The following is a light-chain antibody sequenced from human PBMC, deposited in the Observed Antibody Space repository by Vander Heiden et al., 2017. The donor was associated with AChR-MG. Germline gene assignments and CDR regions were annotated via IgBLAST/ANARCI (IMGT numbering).Light chain of an antibody. CDR1: SSDVGASNP. Sequence: QSALPHPRPVSRSPGRTDTLSSTGTSSDVGASNPVSWYHQPPRTAPTPMVYHLNKRPSGVPDRLSGSTSGNTASLTISGHQAEEEADYCSCSIAITSALVFGGGTNLTVL. J-gene: IGLJ2*01. V-gene: IGLV2-11*01. CDR3: CSIAITSALV. CDR2: HLN.